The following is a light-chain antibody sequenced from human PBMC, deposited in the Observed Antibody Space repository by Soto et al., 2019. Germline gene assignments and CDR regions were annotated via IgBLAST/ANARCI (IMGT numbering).Light chain of an antibody. CDR1: QSVSSAY. CDR2: GAS. V-gene: IGKV3-20*01. Sequence: EIVLTQSPGTLSLSPGERATLSCRSSQSVSSAYLVWYQQKPGQAPRLLIYGASSRATGIPDRFSGSGSGTDFTLTISRLEPEDFAVDYCQHYGSSYTFGQGTKLEIK. J-gene: IGKJ2*01. CDR3: QHYGSSYT.